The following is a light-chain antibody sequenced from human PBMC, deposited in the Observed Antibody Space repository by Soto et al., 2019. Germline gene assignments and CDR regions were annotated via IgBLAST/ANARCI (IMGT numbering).Light chain of an antibody. CDR3: QPYVSFSVCT. Sequence: DIQMTQAPSTLSASVGDRVTITCRASQGISGWLAWYQQKAGKAPKLLIFDASSLKSGVPSRFSGSGSGTEFTLTINSLQPDDSATYYCQPYVSFSVCTFGQGTKVDI. CDR1: QGISGW. CDR2: DAS. V-gene: IGKV1-5*01. J-gene: IGKJ1*01.